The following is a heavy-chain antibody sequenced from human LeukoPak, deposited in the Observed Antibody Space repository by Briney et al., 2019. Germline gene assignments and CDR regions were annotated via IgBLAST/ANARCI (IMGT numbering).Heavy chain of an antibody. V-gene: IGHV3-53*01. D-gene: IGHD2-2*01. CDR3: ARAPCSSTSCYDFDL. Sequence: GGSLRLSCAASGFTVSSNYMSWVRQAPGKGLEWVSVIYSGGSTYYADSVKGRFTISRDNSKNTLYLQMNSLRAEDTAVYYCARAPCSSTSCYDFDLWGRGTLVTVSS. CDR2: IYSGGST. CDR1: GFTVSSNY. J-gene: IGHJ2*01.